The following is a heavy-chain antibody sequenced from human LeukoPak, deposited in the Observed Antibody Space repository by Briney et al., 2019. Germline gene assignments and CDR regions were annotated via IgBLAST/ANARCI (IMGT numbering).Heavy chain of an antibody. CDR3: ATVPRSSCCYTFDY. D-gene: IGHD2-2*02. CDR1: GFTVSSNY. Sequence: ARSLSRSCADSGFTVSSNYMAWVSPPQGNGLEWESVSYTSGTTPYAGSVKGRFTGSTHDSKDTLYLQMNSRRVEDTAVYYCATVPRSSCCYTFDYWGQGILVTVSS. J-gene: IGHJ4*02. V-gene: IGHV3-53*04. CDR2: SYTSGTT.